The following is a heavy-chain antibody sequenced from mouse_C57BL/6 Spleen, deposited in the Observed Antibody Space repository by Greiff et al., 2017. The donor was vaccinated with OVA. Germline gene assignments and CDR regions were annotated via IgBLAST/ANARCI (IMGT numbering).Heavy chain of an antibody. CDR1: GYTFTSYW. D-gene: IGHD1-1*01. CDR3: ARKNYYGSNWYFDV. CDR2: IDPSDSYT. Sequence: QVQLQQPGAELVMPGASVKLSCKASGYTFTSYWMHWVKRRPGQGLEWIGEIDPSDSYTNYNQKFKGKSTLTVDKSSSTAYMQLSSLTSEDSAVYYCARKNYYGSNWYFDVWGTGTTVTVSS. V-gene: IGHV1-69*01. J-gene: IGHJ1*03.